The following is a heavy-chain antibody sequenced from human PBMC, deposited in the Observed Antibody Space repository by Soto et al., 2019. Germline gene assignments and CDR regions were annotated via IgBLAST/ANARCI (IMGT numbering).Heavy chain of an antibody. CDR1: GYTFTTYG. CDR3: ARGRYGDY. J-gene: IGHJ4*02. Sequence: QVHLVQSGAEVRXPGASVKVSCKGSGYTFTTYGITWVRQAPGQGLEWMGWISAHNDNTNYAQKVQGRVTVTRDTSTSTAYMELRNLRSDDTAVYYCARGRYGDYWGQGALVTVSS. D-gene: IGHD1-1*01. CDR2: ISAHNDNT. V-gene: IGHV1-18*01.